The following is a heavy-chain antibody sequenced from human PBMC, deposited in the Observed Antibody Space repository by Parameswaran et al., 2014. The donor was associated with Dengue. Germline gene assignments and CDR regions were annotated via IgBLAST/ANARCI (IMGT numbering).Heavy chain of an antibody. Sequence: VRQAPGKGLEWVSGISGSGGSTNYADSVKGRFTISRDNSKNMLYLQMDSLRAEDTAVYYCAKILPSGDFLTGDIWYFDLWGRGTLVTVSS. V-gene: IGHV3-23*01. CDR3: AKILPSGDFLTGDIWYFDL. D-gene: IGHD7-27*01. J-gene: IGHJ2*01. CDR2: ISGSGGST.